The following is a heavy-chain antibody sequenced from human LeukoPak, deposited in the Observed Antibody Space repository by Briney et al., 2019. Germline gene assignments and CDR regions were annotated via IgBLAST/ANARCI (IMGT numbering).Heavy chain of an antibody. J-gene: IGHJ3*02. CDR3: ARHTSGSYYPDAFDI. V-gene: IGHV4-39*01. CDR2: IYYSGST. D-gene: IGHD1-26*01. CDR1: GGSISSSSYY. Sequence: PSETLSLTCTVSGGSISSSSYYWGWIRQPPGKGLEWIGSIYYSGSTSYNPSLKSRVTISVDTSKNQFSLKLSSVTAADTAVYYCARHTSGSYYPDAFDIWGQGTMVTVSS.